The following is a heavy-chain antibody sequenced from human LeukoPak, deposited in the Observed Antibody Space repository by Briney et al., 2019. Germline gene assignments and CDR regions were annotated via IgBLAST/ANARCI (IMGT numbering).Heavy chain of an antibody. CDR2: IYPSDSDT. CDR3: ARRLVERNYGDYSGYYGMDV. J-gene: IGHJ6*02. D-gene: IGHD4-17*01. Sequence: PGESLKISCTASGYRFTSYLIGWVRQMPGKGLEWMGIIYPSDSDTRYSPSFQGQVTISADKSISTAYLQWSSLKPSDTAMYYCARRLVERNYGDYSGYYGMDVWGQGTTVTVSS. CDR1: GYRFTSYL. V-gene: IGHV5-51*01.